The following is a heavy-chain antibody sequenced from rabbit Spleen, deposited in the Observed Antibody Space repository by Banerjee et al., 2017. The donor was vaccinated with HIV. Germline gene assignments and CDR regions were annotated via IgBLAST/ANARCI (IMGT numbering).Heavy chain of an antibody. J-gene: IGHJ6*01. Sequence: QSLEESGGDLVKPGASLTLTCTASGFSFSSRYYWICWVRQAPGKGLEWIACIEAGSSGFTYFASWAKGRFTISKTSSTTVTLQMTSLTAADTATYFCARDTSSSFSSYGMDLWGPGTLVTVS. CDR3: ARDTSSSFSSYGMDL. V-gene: IGHV1S40*01. CDR1: GFSFSSRYY. D-gene: IGHD1-1*01. CDR2: IEAGSSGFT.